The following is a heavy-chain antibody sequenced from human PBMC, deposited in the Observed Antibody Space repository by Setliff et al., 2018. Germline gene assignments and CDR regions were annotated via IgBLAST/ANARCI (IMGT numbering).Heavy chain of an antibody. CDR1: GVSISSYY. D-gene: IGHD3-3*01. CDR3: ERLSWNGLRYYGLDV. Sequence: KPSETLSLTCNVSGVSISSYYWSWIRQPPGKGLESIGYIQKSGGTNYNPALKSRVTISVDTSTNQFSLKLRSVTAADTAVYYCERLSWNGLRYYGLDVWGPGTTVTVSS. V-gene: IGHV4-59*01. CDR2: IQKSGGT. J-gene: IGHJ6*02.